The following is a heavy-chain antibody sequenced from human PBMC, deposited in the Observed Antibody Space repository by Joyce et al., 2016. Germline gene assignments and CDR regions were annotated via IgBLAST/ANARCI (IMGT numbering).Heavy chain of an antibody. CDR3: ARDSRFTMVRGVKGGNYFDY. Sequence: EVQLVESGGGLVKPGGSLRLSCAASGFTFSNYSMNWVRQARGKGLEWVSSIRSSSSYIYYADSVKGRFTISRDNAKNSLYLQMNSLRAEDTAVYYCARDSRFTMVRGVKGGNYFDYWGQGTLVTVSS. CDR1: GFTFSNYS. D-gene: IGHD3-10*01. V-gene: IGHV3-21*01. J-gene: IGHJ4*02. CDR2: IRSSSSYI.